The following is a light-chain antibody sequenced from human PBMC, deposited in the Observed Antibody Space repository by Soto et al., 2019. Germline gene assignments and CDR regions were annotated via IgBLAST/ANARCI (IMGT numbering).Light chain of an antibody. CDR3: QQANSFPLT. V-gene: IGKV1-12*01. CDR1: QGISNW. J-gene: IGKJ4*01. CDR2: TGS. Sequence: DIQMTQSPSSVSASVGDRVSITCRASQGISNWLAWYQQKPGRAPKLLIYTGSSLQSGVPSRFSGTGAGTDFTLNISSLQPEDVATYYCQQANSFPLTFGGGTKVEIK.